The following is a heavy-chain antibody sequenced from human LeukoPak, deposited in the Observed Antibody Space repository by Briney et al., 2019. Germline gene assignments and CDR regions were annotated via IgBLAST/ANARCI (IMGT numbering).Heavy chain of an antibody. D-gene: IGHD6-13*01. Sequence: SETLSLTCTVSGGSTSSYYWSWIRRPPGKGLEWIGYIYYSGSTNYNPSLKSRVTISVDTSKNQFSLKLSSVTAADTAVYYCASSKSSWYGWFDPWGQGTLVTVSS. CDR3: ASSKSSWYGWFDP. CDR1: GGSTSSYY. V-gene: IGHV4-59*08. CDR2: IYYSGST. J-gene: IGHJ5*02.